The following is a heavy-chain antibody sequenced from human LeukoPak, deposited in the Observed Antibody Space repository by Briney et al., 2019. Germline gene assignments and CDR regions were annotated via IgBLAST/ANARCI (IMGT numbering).Heavy chain of an antibody. D-gene: IGHD2-8*01. J-gene: IGHJ5*02. CDR1: GFTFSNAW. V-gene: IGHV3-15*01. CDR3: TTATLGYCINGVCERFDP. Sequence: GGSLRLSCAASGFTFSNAWMSWVRQAPGKGLEWVGRIKSKTDGGTTDYAAPVKGRFTISRDDSKNTLYLQMNSLKTEDTAVYYCTTATLGYCINGVCERFDPWGQGTLVTVSS. CDR2: IKSKTDGGTT.